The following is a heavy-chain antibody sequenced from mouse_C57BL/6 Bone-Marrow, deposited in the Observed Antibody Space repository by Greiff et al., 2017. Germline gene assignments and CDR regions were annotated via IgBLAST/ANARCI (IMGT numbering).Heavy chain of an antibody. V-gene: IGHV1-19*01. J-gene: IGHJ2*01. CDR1: GYTFTDYY. CDR2: INPYNGGT. D-gene: IGHD2-4*01. Sequence: VQLQQSGPVLVKPGASVKMSCKASGYTFTDYYMNWVKQSHGKSLEWIGVINPYNGGTSYNQKFKGKATLTVDKSSSTAYMELNSLTSEDSAVYYCARTGDYDGDWGKGTTLTVSS. CDR3: ARTGDYDGD.